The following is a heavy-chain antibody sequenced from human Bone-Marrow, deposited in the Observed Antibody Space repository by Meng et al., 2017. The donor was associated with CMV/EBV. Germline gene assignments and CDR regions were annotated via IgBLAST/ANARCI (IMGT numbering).Heavy chain of an antibody. D-gene: IGHD3-10*01. CDR2: TIPILGIP. V-gene: IGHV1-69*10. Sequence: SVKVSCKASGGTFSNYAITWVRQAPGQGLEWMGGTIPILGIPNYAQKFQGRVTITTDESTSTAYMELSSLRSEDTAVYYCVSSHYYGSGVIGDWFDPWGQGTLVTVSS. CDR1: GGTFSNYA. J-gene: IGHJ5*02. CDR3: VSSHYYGSGVIGDWFDP.